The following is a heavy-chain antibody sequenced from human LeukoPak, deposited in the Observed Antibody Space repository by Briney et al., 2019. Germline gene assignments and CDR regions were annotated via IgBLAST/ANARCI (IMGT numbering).Heavy chain of an antibody. CDR2: IRYDESNK. CDR3: AHGSMYQLDY. CDR1: GFTFSSYG. V-gene: IGHV3-30*02. J-gene: IGHJ4*02. Sequence: GGSLRLSCAASGFTFSSYGIHWVRQAPGKGLEWVAFIRYDESNKYYADSVKGRFTISRDNSKNTLYLQMNSLRAEDTAVYYCAHGSMYQLDYWGQGTLVTVSS. D-gene: IGHD2-2*01.